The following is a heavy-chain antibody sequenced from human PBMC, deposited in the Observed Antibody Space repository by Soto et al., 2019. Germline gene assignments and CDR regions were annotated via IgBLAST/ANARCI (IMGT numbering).Heavy chain of an antibody. CDR3: ARADSSGYYLKT. D-gene: IGHD3-22*01. Sequence: KPSETLSLTCTVSGGSISSGGYYWIWIRHHPGKGLEWIGYSHYSGSTDYNPPLKSRVTISLDTSKNQFSLKLSSVTAADTAVYYCARADSSGYYLKTWGQGTLVTVSS. V-gene: IGHV4-31*03. J-gene: IGHJ4*02. CDR2: SHYSGST. CDR1: GGSISSGGYY.